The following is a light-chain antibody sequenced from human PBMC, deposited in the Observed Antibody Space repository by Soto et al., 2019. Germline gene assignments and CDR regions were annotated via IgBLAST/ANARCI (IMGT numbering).Light chain of an antibody. CDR3: QESSSDSYT. Sequence: EIVMTQSPATLSVSPGERATLSCRASQSVSGNLAWYQQKPGQAPRLLIYGASTRATGIPARFSGSGSGTEFTLTISSLQSEDFATYYCQESSSDSYTFGQGTKLEIK. CDR2: GAS. V-gene: IGKV3-15*01. CDR1: QSVSGN. J-gene: IGKJ2*01.